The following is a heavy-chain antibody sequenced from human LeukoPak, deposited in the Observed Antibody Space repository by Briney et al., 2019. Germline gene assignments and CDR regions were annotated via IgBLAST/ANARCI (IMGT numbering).Heavy chain of an antibody. CDR3: ARDSITGDYGDYWNY. CDR2: ISYDGSNK. V-gene: IGHV3-30*04. J-gene: IGHJ4*02. D-gene: IGHD4-17*01. Sequence: GGSLRLSCAASGFTFSSYAMHWVRQAPGKGPEWVAVISYDGSNKYYADSVKGRFTISRDNSKNTLYLQMNSLRAEDTAVYYCARDSITGDYGDYWNYWGQGTLVTVSS. CDR1: GFTFSSYA.